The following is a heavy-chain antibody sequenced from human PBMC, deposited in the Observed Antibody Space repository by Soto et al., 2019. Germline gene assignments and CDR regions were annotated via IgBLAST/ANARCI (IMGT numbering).Heavy chain of an antibody. V-gene: IGHV3-30-3*01. Sequence: GGSLRLSCAASGFTLSTFAMHWVRQAPGTGLDWVAVISYDGSNKYYADSVKGRFTISRDNSKNTLYLQMNSLRSEDTAVYYCARDPAGGSGHYYLFDYWGQGTLVTVSS. CDR1: GFTLSTFA. CDR2: ISYDGSNK. D-gene: IGHD3-22*01. CDR3: ARDPAGGSGHYYLFDY. J-gene: IGHJ4*02.